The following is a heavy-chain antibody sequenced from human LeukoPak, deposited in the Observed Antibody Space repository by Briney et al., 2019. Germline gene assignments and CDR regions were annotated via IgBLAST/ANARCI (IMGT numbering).Heavy chain of an antibody. CDR1: VYTFTSYA. D-gene: IGHD6-13*01. CDR3: ARLIAAAGMNWSDP. Sequence: ASVKVSCKACVYTFTSYAMQWVRQAPGQRLEWMGWINAGNGNTKYSQKFQGRVTITRDTSASTAYMELSSLRSEDTAVYYCARLIAAAGMNWSDPWGQGTLVTVSS. CDR2: INAGNGNT. J-gene: IGHJ5*02. V-gene: IGHV1-3*01.